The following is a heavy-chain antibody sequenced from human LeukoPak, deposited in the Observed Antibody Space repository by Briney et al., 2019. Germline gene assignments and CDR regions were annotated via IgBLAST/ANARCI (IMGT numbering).Heavy chain of an antibody. CDR2: ISRGGRST. D-gene: IGHD5-18*01. J-gene: IGHJ4*02. CDR3: TSNTVDTSLGIDY. CDR1: GFTFSSHW. V-gene: IGHV3-74*01. Sequence: GGSLRLSCAASGFTFSSHWMHWVRQVPGEGLVWVSRISRGGRSTAYADSVKGRFTTSRDNAKNTLYLQMNSLRAEDTAVYYWTSNTVDTSLGIDYWGVRTLVTVSS.